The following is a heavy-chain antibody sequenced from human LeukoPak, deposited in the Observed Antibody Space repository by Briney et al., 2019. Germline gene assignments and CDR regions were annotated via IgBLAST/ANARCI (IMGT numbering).Heavy chain of an antibody. CDR1: GGSISSSSYY. CDR2: IYYSGST. V-gene: IGHV4-39*07. D-gene: IGHD2-15*01. CDR3: ARVYCSGGSCYPRY. Sequence: PSETLSLTCTVSGGSISSSSYYWGWIRQPPGRGLEWIGSIYYSGSTYYNPSLKSRVTISVDTSKNQFSLKLSSVTAADTAVYYCARVYCSGGSCYPRYWGQGTLVTVSS. J-gene: IGHJ4*02.